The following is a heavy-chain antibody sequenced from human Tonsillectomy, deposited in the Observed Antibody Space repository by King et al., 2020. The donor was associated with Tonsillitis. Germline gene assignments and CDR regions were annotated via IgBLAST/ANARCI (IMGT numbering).Heavy chain of an antibody. V-gene: IGHV3-30-3*01. D-gene: IGHD4-23*01. CDR2: TSYDGSNK. CDR1: GFTFSSYA. CDR3: ARDYPPANY. Sequence: VQLVESGGGVVQPGRSLRLSCAASGFTFSSYAMHWVRQAPGKGLEWVAVTSYDGSNKYYADSVKGRFTISRDNSKNTLYLHMNSLRPGDTAVYYCARDYPPANYWVQGTLVTVSS. J-gene: IGHJ4*02.